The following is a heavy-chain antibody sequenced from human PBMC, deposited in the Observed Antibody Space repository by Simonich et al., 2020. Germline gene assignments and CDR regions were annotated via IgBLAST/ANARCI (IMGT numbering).Heavy chain of an antibody. CDR1: GFTFSSYA. CDR2: ISDEGSNK. J-gene: IGHJ4*02. CDR3: ARDGERYCGGDCYSYFDY. D-gene: IGHD2-21*02. Sequence: QVQLVESGGGVVQPGRSLRLSCAASGFTFSSYAMHWVRQAPGKGLEWVAVISDEGSNKYYEDSVKGRFTISRDNSKNTLYLQMNSLRAEDTAVYYCARDGERYCGGDCYSYFDYWGQGTLVTVSS. V-gene: IGHV3-30*07.